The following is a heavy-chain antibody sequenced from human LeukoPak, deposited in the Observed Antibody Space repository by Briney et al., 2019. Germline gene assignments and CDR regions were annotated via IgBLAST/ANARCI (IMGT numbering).Heavy chain of an antibody. J-gene: IGHJ5*02. V-gene: IGHV4-59*01. CDR3: AREDFSSSSNWFDP. CDR2: IYYSGST. D-gene: IGHD6-6*01. CDR1: GDSISSYY. Sequence: SETLSLTCTVSGDSISSYYWSWIRQPPGKGLEWIGYIYYSGSTNYNPSLKSRVTISVDTSKNQFSLKLSSVTAADTAVYYCAREDFSSSSNWFDPWGQGTLVTVSS.